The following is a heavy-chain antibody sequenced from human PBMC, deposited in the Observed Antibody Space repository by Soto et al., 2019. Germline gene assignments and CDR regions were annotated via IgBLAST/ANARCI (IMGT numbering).Heavy chain of an antibody. D-gene: IGHD6-6*01. V-gene: IGHV1-18*01. Sequence: ASVKVSCKASGYTFTSYCISWVREAPGQGLEWMGWISAYNGNTNYAQKLQGRVTMTTDTSTSTAYMELRSLRSDDTAVYYCARDGVLEYSSSSDYYYYYGMDVWGQGTRSPSP. CDR2: ISAYNGNT. J-gene: IGHJ6*02. CDR3: ARDGVLEYSSSSDYYYYYGMDV. CDR1: GYTFTSYC.